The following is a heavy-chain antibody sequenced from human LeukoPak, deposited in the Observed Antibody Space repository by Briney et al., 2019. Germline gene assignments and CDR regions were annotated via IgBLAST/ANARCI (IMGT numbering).Heavy chain of an antibody. V-gene: IGHV1-24*01. J-gene: IGHJ4*02. CDR1: GYTLTELS. CDR3: ATVPIVGATRIFDY. CDR2: FDPEDGET. Sequence: ASVKVSCKVSGYTLTELSMHWVRQAPGKGLEWMGGFDPEDGETIYAQKFQGRDTMTEDTSTDTAYMELSSLRSEDTAVYYCATVPIVGATRIFDYWGQGTLVTVSS. D-gene: IGHD1-26*01.